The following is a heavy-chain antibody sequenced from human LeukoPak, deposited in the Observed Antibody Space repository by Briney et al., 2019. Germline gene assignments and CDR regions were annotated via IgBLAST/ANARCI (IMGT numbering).Heavy chain of an antibody. CDR2: IYSGGST. CDR3: ARDGAGRHFFDY. CDR1: GFTVSSNY. D-gene: IGHD3-10*01. Sequence: GGSLRLSCAASGFTVSSNYMSWVRQAPGKGLERVSVIYSGGSTYYADSVKGRFTISRDNSKNTLYLQMNSLRAEDTAVYYCARDGAGRHFFDYWGQGTLVTVSS. J-gene: IGHJ4*02. V-gene: IGHV3-53*01.